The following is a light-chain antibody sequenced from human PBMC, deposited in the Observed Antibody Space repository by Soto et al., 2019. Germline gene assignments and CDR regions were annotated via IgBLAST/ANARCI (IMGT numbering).Light chain of an antibody. Sequence: DVQMTHAPSSLSASVGDRVTITCRASQGISNYLAWYHQKPGKVPKLLIYAASILQSGVPSRFSGSGSGTDFTLTISSLQPEDVATYYCQKYNSAPRTFGGGTKVEIK. CDR1: QGISNY. V-gene: IGKV1-27*01. CDR2: AAS. J-gene: IGKJ4*01. CDR3: QKYNSAPRT.